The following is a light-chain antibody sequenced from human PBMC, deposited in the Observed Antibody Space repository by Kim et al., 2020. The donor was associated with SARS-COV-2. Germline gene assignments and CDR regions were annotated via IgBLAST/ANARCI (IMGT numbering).Light chain of an antibody. J-gene: IGLJ2*01. CDR2: LNSDGSH. CDR3: QTWGTGIV. CDR1: SGHSSYA. V-gene: IGLV4-69*01. Sequence: QLVLTQSPSASAPLGASVKLTCTLSSGHSSYAIAWHQQQPEKGPRYLMKLNSDGSHSKGDGIPDRFSGSSSGAERYLTISSLQSEDEADYYCQTWGTGIVFGGGTQLTVL.